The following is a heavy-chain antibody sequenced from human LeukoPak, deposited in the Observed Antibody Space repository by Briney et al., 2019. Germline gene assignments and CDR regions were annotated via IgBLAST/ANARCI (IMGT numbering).Heavy chain of an antibody. CDR3: AREEEDWNDDNYFDY. CDR1: GGSINSRNSY. Sequence: PSETLSLTCTVSGGSINSRNSYWGWIRQPPGKGLEWIGSSYYSGRAYYNPSLKSRVTISVDTSKNHFSLKLSSVAAADTAVYYCAREEEDWNDDNYFDYWGQGTLVTVSS. J-gene: IGHJ4*02. CDR2: SYYSGRA. V-gene: IGHV4-39*07. D-gene: IGHD1-1*01.